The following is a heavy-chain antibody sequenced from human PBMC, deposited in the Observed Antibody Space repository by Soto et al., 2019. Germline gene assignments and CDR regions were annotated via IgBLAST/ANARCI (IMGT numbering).Heavy chain of an antibody. J-gene: IGHJ4*02. CDR2: INHSEST. CDR1: GGSFSGYY. Sequence: SETLSLTCAVYGGSFSGYYWTWIRQAPGKGLEWIGEINHSESTNYNPSLKSRLMISVDTSKNQFSLKLTSVTAADTGVYYCARLKGSGSYSRLDYWAQGHLVTVSS. D-gene: IGHD3-10*01. V-gene: IGHV4-34*01. CDR3: ARLKGSGSYSRLDY.